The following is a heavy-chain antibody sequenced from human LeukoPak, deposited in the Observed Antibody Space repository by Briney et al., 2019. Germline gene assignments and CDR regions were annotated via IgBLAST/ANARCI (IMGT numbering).Heavy chain of an antibody. D-gene: IGHD2-15*01. CDR3: AKESFYAAQGSWFDP. V-gene: IGHV3-23*01. CDR2: ISGTGVTT. CDR1: RFTFSSYA. Sequence: GGSLRLSCAASRFTFSSYAMSWGRQAPGKGLEWVSAISGTGVTTYYADSVKGRFSISRDNSKNTLSLQMNSLRAEDTAVYYCAKESFYAAQGSWFDPWGLGTLVTVSS. J-gene: IGHJ5*02.